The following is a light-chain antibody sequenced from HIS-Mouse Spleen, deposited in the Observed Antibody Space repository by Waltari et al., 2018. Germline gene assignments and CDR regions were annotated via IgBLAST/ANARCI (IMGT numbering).Light chain of an antibody. Sequence: QSVLTQPPSASGTPGQRVTISCSGSSSNIGSNYVYWYQQLPGTAPKLPIYRNNQRPSGVPDRFSGSKSGTSASLAISGLRSEDEADYYCAAWDDSLSGPGFVGGTKLTVL. CDR2: RNN. CDR3: AAWDDSLSGPG. V-gene: IGLV1-47*01. CDR1: SSNIGSNY. J-gene: IGLJ3*02.